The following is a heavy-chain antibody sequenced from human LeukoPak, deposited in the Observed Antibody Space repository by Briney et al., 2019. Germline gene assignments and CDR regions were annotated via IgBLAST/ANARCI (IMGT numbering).Heavy chain of an antibody. CDR1: GGSISSYY. CDR2: IYYSGST. J-gene: IGHJ4*02. D-gene: IGHD5-12*01. V-gene: IGHV4-59*12. Sequence: PSETLSLTCTVSGGSISSYYWSWIRQPPGKGLEWIGYIYYSGSTNYNPSLKSRVTMSVDTSKNQFSLKLSSVTAADTAVYYCARYHNGYDDYWGQGTLVTVSS. CDR3: ARYHNGYDDY.